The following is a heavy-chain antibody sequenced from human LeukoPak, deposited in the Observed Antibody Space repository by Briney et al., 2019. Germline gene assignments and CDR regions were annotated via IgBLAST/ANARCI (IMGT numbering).Heavy chain of an antibody. CDR1: GGTFSSYA. V-gene: IGHV1-69*04. CDR3: ATPWDYYDSSGDAGYFQH. J-gene: IGHJ1*01. Sequence: SVKVSCKASGGTFSSYAISWVRQAPGQGLEWMERIIPILGIANYAQKLQGRVTITADKSTSTAYMELSSLRSEDTAVYYCATPWDYYDSSGDAGYFQHWGQGTLVTVSS. CDR2: IIPILGIA. D-gene: IGHD3-22*01.